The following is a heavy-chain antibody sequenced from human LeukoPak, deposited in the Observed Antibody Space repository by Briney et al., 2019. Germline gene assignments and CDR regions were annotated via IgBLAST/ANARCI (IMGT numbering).Heavy chain of an antibody. CDR3: ARTSGTVTTSSWYFDL. D-gene: IGHD4-17*01. Sequence: ASVKVSCKASGYTFTGYYMHWVRQAPGQGLEWMGWINPNSGGTNYAQKFQGRVTMTRDTSISTAYMELSRLRFDDTAAYYCARTSGTVTTSSWYFDLWGRGTLVTVSS. J-gene: IGHJ2*01. CDR1: GYTFTGYY. V-gene: IGHV1-2*02. CDR2: INPNSGGT.